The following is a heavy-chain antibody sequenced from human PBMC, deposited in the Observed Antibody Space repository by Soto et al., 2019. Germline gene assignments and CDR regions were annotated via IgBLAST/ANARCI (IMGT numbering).Heavy chain of an antibody. V-gene: IGHV3-74*01. CDR3: ASEMATTGLYSFVF. CDR2: MNSDGSSI. CDR1: GFTFSSYW. J-gene: IGHJ4*02. D-gene: IGHD1-1*01. Sequence: PGGSLRLSCAASGFTFSSYWMHWVRQAPGKGLVWVSRMNSDGSSITYADSVKGRFTISRDSAKNTMYLQVHSLRAEDTAVYYCASEMATTGLYSFVFWGQATLVTVSS.